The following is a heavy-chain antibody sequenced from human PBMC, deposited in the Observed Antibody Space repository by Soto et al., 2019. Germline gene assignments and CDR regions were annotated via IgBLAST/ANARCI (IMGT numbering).Heavy chain of an antibody. J-gene: IGHJ5*02. Sequence: SETLSLTCTVSGDSISPYYWSWIRQPPGKGLEWVGYIYYGGTTSYNPSLKSRVTISVETSKSQISLRLGSVTAADTAVYYCARPRDYNALTGHLGNYFDPWGQGTLVTVSS. CDR2: IYYGGTT. V-gene: IGHV4-59*08. CDR3: ARPRDYNALTGHLGNYFDP. CDR1: GDSISPYY. D-gene: IGHD3-9*01.